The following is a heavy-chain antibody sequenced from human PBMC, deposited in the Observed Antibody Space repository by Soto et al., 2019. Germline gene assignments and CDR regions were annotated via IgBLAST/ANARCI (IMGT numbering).Heavy chain of an antibody. Sequence: GGSLRLSCAASGFTVSSNYMSWVRQAPGKGLEWVSVIYSGGSTYYADSVKGRFTISRDNSKNTLYLQMNSLRAEDTAVYYCARERSSWYGGPRYFDYWGQGTLVTVSS. D-gene: IGHD6-13*01. CDR2: IYSGGST. V-gene: IGHV3-66*01. J-gene: IGHJ4*02. CDR3: ARERSSWYGGPRYFDY. CDR1: GFTVSSNY.